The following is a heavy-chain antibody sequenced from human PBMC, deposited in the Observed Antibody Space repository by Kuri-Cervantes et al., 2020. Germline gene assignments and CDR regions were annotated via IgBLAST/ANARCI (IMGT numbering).Heavy chain of an antibody. CDR3: ARDLEGYSNHVPSHFDY. D-gene: IGHD4-11*01. V-gene: IGHV3-19*01. CDR1: GFTFSNSD. Sequence: GESLKISCAASGFTFSNSDMNWVRQAPGKGLEWVSGVSWNGSRTHYADSVKGRFIISRDNSRNSLYLQMNSLRAEDTAVYYCARDLEGYSNHVPSHFDYWGQGTLVTVSS. J-gene: IGHJ4*02. CDR2: VSWNGSRT.